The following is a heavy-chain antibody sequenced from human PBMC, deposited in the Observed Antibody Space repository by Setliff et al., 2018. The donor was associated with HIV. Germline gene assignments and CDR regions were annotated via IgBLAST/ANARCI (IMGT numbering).Heavy chain of an antibody. D-gene: IGHD2-8*01. Sequence: SETLSLTCTVSGGSISSHYLRWIRQPPGKGLEWIGSVHYSGSTNYNPSLKSRITISLDKSKSQFSLKLGSVTAADTAVYFCSTVVTLAYCHDGLCPAFDSWGQGALVTVSS. J-gene: IGHJ4*02. CDR3: STVVTLAYCHDGLCPAFDS. CDR2: VHYSGST. CDR1: GGSISSHY. V-gene: IGHV4-59*11.